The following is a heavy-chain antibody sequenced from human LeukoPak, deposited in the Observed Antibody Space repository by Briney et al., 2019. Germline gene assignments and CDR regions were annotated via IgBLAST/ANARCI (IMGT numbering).Heavy chain of an antibody. Sequence: PGGSLRLSCAASGFTFSSYAMSWVRQAPGKGLEWVSGISGSGGSTYYADSVKGRFTISRDNSKNTLYLRMNSLRAEDTAVYYCAKGESGLDWFDPWGQGTLVTVSS. V-gene: IGHV3-23*01. J-gene: IGHJ5*02. CDR1: GFTFSSYA. CDR3: AKGESGLDWFDP. CDR2: ISGSGGST. D-gene: IGHD3/OR15-3a*01.